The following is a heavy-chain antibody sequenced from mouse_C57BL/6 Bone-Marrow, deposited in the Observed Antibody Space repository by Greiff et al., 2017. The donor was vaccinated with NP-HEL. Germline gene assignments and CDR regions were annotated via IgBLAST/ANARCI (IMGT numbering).Heavy chain of an antibody. CDR3: ARGGLRYFDV. CDR1: GYTFTTYP. D-gene: IGHD3-1*01. J-gene: IGHJ1*03. CDR2: FHPYNDDT. Sequence: VKLVESGAELVKPGASVKMSCKASGYTFTTYPIEWMKQNHGKSLEWIGNFHPYNDDTNYNEKFKSKATLTVDTSSSTAYMQLSSLTSEDSAVYYCARGGLRYFDVWGTGTTVTVSS. V-gene: IGHV1-47*01.